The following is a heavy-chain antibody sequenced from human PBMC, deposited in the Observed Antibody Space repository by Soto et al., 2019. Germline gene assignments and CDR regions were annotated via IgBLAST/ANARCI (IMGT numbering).Heavy chain of an antibody. CDR2: INPDSGGT. D-gene: IGHD2-2*01. CDR3: ARLHCDSPNCVPLDP. Sequence: GASVKVSCKASGYTFTGSKIHWVRQAPGQGLEWMGWINPDSGGTNYAQKFQGWVTMTRDASISTANMELNRLSSVTAADTAVYYCARLHCDSPNCVPLDPWGQGTLVTVSS. V-gene: IGHV1-2*04. J-gene: IGHJ5*02. CDR1: GYTFTGSK.